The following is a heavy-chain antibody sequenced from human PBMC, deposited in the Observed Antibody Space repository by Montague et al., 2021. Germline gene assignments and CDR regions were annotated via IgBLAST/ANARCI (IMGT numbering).Heavy chain of an antibody. Sequence: PVLVKPTQTLRLTCTFSGFSLNYSGVGVGWIRQPPGKALEWLALIYWDDDTRYNPSLRSRLAITRDTSKNQVVLTLTNVAPVDTATYFCAHRLVAGNWFDPWGQGTLVTVSS. CDR2: IYWDDDT. CDR1: GFSLNYSGVG. CDR3: AHRLVAGNWFDP. J-gene: IGHJ5*02. V-gene: IGHV2-5*02.